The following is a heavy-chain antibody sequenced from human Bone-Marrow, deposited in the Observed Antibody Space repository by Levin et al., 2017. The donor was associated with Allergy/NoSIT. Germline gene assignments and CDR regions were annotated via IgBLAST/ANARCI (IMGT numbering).Heavy chain of an antibody. CDR3: ARELGGADILDY. J-gene: IGHJ4*02. D-gene: IGHD3-16*01. CDR2: IYYSGST. V-gene: IGHV4-59*12. CDR1: GGSINSYY. Sequence: SETLSLTCTVSGGSINSYYWSWIRRPPGKGLEWIGYIYYSGSTNYNPSLKSRVTISVDTSKNQFSLKLKSVTAADTAVYYCARELGGADILDYWGQGTLVTVSS.